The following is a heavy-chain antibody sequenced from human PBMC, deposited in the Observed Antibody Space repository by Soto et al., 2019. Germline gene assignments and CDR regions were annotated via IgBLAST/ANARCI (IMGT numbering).Heavy chain of an antibody. CDR3: ARISGNDGDNWFDP. CDR1: VYTFTSHG. Sequence: QVQLVQSGAEVKKPGASVKVSCKASVYTFTSHGITWVRQAPGQGLEWMGWISAYNGNTNYAQKLQGRVTMTTDTSTSTDYMELRSLRSDDTAVYYCARISGNDGDNWFDPWGQGTLVTVSS. D-gene: IGHD5-12*01. J-gene: IGHJ5*02. CDR2: ISAYNGNT. V-gene: IGHV1-18*01.